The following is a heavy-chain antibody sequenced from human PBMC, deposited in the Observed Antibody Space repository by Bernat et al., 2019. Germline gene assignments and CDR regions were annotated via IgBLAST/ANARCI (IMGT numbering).Heavy chain of an antibody. CDR3: ARGGWSLDY. CDR1: GGSISNYY. Sequence: QVQLQESGPGLVKPLETLSLTCTVSGGSISNYYWSWFRQPPGKGLEWIGYVHDSGSTSYNPSLKSRVTVSVDTSKNQVSLKLSSVTAADTAVYYCARGGWSLDYWGQGTLVTVSS. V-gene: IGHV4-59*08. J-gene: IGHJ4*02. CDR2: VHDSGST. D-gene: IGHD6-19*01.